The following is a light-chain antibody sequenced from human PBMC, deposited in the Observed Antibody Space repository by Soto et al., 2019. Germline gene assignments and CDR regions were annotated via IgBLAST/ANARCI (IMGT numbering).Light chain of an antibody. CDR1: NIGTKS. Sequence: SYELTQPPSVSVAPGQTARITCGGNNIGTKSVHWYQQKPGQAPVLVVYDDSGRPSGIPERFSGSNSGNTATLTISRVEAGDETDYYCQVWESSSDTYVFGPGTKVNLL. J-gene: IGLJ1*01. V-gene: IGLV3-21*02. CDR2: DDS. CDR3: QVWESSSDTYV.